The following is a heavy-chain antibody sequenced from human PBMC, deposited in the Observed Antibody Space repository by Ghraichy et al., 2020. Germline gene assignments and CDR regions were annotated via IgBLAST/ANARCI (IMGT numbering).Heavy chain of an antibody. CDR1: GGSISSYY. J-gene: IGHJ4*02. CDR3: ARIADCSSTSCYGEGFDY. D-gene: IGHD2-2*01. Sequence: ESLNISCTVSGGSISSYYWSWIRQPPGKGLEWIGYIYYSGSTNYNPSLKSRVTISVDTSKNQFSLKLSSVTAADTAVYYCARIADCSSTSCYGEGFDYWGQGTLVTVSS. V-gene: IGHV4-59*01. CDR2: IYYSGST.